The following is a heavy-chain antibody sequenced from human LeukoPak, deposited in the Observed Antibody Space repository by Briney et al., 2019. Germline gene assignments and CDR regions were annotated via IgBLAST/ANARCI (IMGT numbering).Heavy chain of an antibody. CDR2: INPNNGGT. CDR1: GYTFTGHY. CDR3: GSVIAGGMSTYYFDY. J-gene: IGHJ4*02. V-gene: IGHV1-2*02. D-gene: IGHD2/OR15-2a*01. Sequence: ASVKVSCKASGYTFTGHYMHWVRQAPGQGLEWMGWINPNNGGTNYAQKFQGRVTMTRDTSISTAYMELSRLRSDDTAVYYCGSVIAGGMSTYYFDYWGQGTLVTVSS.